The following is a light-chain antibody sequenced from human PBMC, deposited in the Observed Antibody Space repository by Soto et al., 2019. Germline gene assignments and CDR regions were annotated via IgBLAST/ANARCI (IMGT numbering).Light chain of an antibody. Sequence: SVLTPPASVSGSPGQSIAISCTGTSSDVGGYSYVSWYQQQPGKAPKLVISDVSNRPSGVSDRFSGSKSGNTASLTISGLQTEDEADYYCASYTTSSTYVFGTGTKVTVL. CDR3: ASYTTSSTYV. J-gene: IGLJ1*01. CDR1: SSDVGGYSY. CDR2: DVS. V-gene: IGLV2-14*01.